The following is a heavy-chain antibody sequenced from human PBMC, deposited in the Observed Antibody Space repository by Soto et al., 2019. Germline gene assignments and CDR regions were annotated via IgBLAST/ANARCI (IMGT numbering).Heavy chain of an antibody. Sequence: NPSETLSLTCTVSGASVTSDSSYWSWIRQPPGKGLEWIGGISYSGDTNYNSYLNSRATISVDTSKNQFSLKVGSVTAADTAVYYCASSSLYGMDVWGQGTTVTVSS. CDR3: ASSSLYGMDV. V-gene: IGHV4-61*01. J-gene: IGHJ6*02. CDR2: ISYSGDT. CDR1: GASVTSDSSY.